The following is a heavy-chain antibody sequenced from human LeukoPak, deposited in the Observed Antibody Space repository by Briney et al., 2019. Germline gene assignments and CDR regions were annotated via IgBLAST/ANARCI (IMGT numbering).Heavy chain of an antibody. V-gene: IGHV1-69*05. CDR3: ARGRYSGYDPNWFDP. Sequence: SVKVSCKASGGTFSSYAISWVRQAPGQGLEWMGGIIPIFGTANYAQKFQGGVTITTDESTSTAYMELSSLRSEDTAVYYCARGRYSGYDPNWFDPWGQGTLVTVSS. CDR1: GGTFSSYA. D-gene: IGHD5-12*01. J-gene: IGHJ5*02. CDR2: IIPIFGTA.